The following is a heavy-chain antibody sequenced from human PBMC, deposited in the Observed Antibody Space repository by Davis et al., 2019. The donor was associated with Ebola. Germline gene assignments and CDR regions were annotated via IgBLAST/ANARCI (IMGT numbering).Heavy chain of an antibody. V-gene: IGHV3-23*01. J-gene: IGHJ4*02. Sequence: GESLKISCAASEFTFSGYAMSCVRQAPGKGLEWVSAISDSGGSTYYAGSVKGRFTISRDNAKKSLYLQMNSLRAEDTAVYYCTGGYGWTDYWGQGALVTVSS. CDR3: TGGYGWTDY. CDR2: ISDSGGST. CDR1: EFTFSGYA. D-gene: IGHD5-18*01.